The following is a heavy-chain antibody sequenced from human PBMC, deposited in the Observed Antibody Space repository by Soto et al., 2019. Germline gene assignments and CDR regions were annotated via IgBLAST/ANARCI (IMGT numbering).Heavy chain of an antibody. J-gene: IGHJ5*02. CDR1: GYRFTSYY. Sequence: QVQVVQSGAEVKKPGASVKISCKASGYRFTSYYMHWVRQAPGQGLEWMGIINPNSGITNYAQNFQGRGTMTRDTSMSTVYMELRSLNSEDTAVYYCARSRGAAAGINWFDPWGQGTLVTVSS. V-gene: IGHV1-46*03. D-gene: IGHD6-13*01. CDR3: ARSRGAAAGINWFDP. CDR2: INPNSGIT.